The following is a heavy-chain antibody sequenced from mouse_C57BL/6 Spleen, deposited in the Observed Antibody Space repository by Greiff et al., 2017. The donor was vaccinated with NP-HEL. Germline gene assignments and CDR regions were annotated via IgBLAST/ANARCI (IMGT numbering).Heavy chain of an antibody. V-gene: IGHV1-19*01. J-gene: IGHJ2*01. Sequence: VQLQQSGPVLVKPGASVKMSCKASGYTFTDYYMNWVKQSHGKSLEWIGVINPYNGGTSYNQKFKGKATLTVDKSSSTAYMELNSLTSEDSAVYYCARRETDYHDYWGQGTTLTVSS. CDR2: INPYNGGT. D-gene: IGHD2-4*01. CDR1: GYTFTDYY. CDR3: ARRETDYHDY.